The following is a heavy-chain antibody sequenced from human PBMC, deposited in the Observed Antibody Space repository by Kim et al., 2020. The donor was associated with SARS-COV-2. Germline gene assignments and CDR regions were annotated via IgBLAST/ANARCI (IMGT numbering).Heavy chain of an antibody. D-gene: IGHD3-16*01. CDR2: ISASGT. CDR3: AKVGRITGGYD. Sequence: GGSLRLSCAASGFTFSSCAMNWVRQAPGKGLEWVSTISASGTYYQDSVKGWFTISRDNSKSTVYLQMNTLRADDTAVYYCAKVGRITGGYDWGQGTLVTV. J-gene: IGHJ4*02. CDR1: GFTFSSCA. V-gene: IGHV3-23*01.